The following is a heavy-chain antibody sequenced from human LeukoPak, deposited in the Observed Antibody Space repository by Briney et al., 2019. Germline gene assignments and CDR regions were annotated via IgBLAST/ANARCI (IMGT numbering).Heavy chain of an antibody. V-gene: IGHV3-7*01. CDR2: IKEDGTQK. D-gene: IGHD4-23*01. CDR3: VRGGWELDY. CDR1: GFSFQYYW. J-gene: IGHJ4*02. Sequence: GGSLRLSCEASGFSFQYYWMAWVRQAPGMGLEWVAHIKEDGTQKFYVDSVRGRFTISKDDARNALYLQMTSLRDEDTAIYYCVRGGWELDYWGQGTLVIVSS.